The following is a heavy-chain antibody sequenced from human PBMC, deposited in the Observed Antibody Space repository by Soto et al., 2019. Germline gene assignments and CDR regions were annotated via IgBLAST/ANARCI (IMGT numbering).Heavy chain of an antibody. D-gene: IGHD3-10*01. V-gene: IGHV4-30-4*01. CDR2: FHHSGST. Sequence: QVQLQESGPGLVKPSQTLSLTCTVSGGSISSGDHYWSWIRQPPGKGLEWIGYFHHSGSTNYNPSLRCRVSSSVDTSKNQFSLRLSSVTAADTAVYYCAGGDYYVSGTWGYQYYGMDVWGQGTTVTVSS. CDR1: GGSISSGDHY. J-gene: IGHJ6*02. CDR3: AGGDYYVSGTWGYQYYGMDV.